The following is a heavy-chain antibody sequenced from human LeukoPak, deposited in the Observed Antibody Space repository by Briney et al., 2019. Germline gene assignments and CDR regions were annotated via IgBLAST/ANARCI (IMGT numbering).Heavy chain of an antibody. CDR3: ARSFWWFGEFSPFDY. J-gene: IGHJ4*02. V-gene: IGHV3-23*01. Sequence: GGSLRLSCAASGFTFSSYAMTWVRQAPGKGLEWVSGISGSGGSTYYADSVKGRFTISRDNAKNSLYLQMNSLRAEDTAVYYCARSFWWFGEFSPFDYWGQGTLVTVSS. CDR2: ISGSGGST. CDR1: GFTFSSYA. D-gene: IGHD3-10*01.